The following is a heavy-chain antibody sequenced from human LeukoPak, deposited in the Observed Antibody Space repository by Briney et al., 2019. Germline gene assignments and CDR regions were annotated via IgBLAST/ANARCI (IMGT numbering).Heavy chain of an antibody. CDR3: ARGSDVVTGPHSWYFNV. D-gene: IGHD3-9*01. CDR1: GFTFSNYW. CDR2: IKQDGSER. J-gene: IGHJ2*01. V-gene: IGHV3-7*01. Sequence: GGSLRLSCAASGFTFSNYWMTWVRQAPGKGLEWVANIKQDGSERYYVDSVKGRFTISRDNAKNSLYLQMNSLRAEDTAVYYCARGSDVVTGPHSWYFNVWGRGTLVTVSS.